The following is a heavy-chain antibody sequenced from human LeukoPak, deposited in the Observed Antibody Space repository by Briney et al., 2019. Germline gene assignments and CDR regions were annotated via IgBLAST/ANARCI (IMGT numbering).Heavy chain of an antibody. D-gene: IGHD3-22*01. J-gene: IGHJ4*02. V-gene: IGHV4-30-2*01. CDR1: GGSVSSGSYY. CDR3: ASSYYYDSSGYYFPN. Sequence: SETLSLTCTVSGGSVSSGSYYWSWIRQPPGKGLEWIGYIYHSGSTYYNPSLKSRVTISVDRSKNQFSLKLSSVTAADTAVYYCASSYYYDSSGYYFPNWGQGTLVTVSS. CDR2: IYHSGST.